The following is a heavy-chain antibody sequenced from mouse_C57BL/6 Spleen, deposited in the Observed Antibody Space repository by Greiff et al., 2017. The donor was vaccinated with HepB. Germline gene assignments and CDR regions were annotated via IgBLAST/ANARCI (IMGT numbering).Heavy chain of an antibody. V-gene: IGHV1-15*01. CDR2: IDPETGGT. CDR3: TRGRYYYAMDY. CDR1: GYTFTDYE. Sequence: VKLQESGAELVRPGASVTLSCKASGYTFTDYEMHWVKQTPVHGLEWIGAIDPETGGTAYNQKFKGKAILTADKSSSTAYMELRSLTSEDSAVYYCTRGRYYYAMDYWGQGTSVTVSS. J-gene: IGHJ4*01.